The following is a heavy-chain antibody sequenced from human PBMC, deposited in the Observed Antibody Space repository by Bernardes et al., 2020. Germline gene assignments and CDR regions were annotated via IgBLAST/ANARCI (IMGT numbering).Heavy chain of an antibody. Sequence: ASVKVSCQASGYTFTSYGISWVLQAPCQGLEWMGWISSYNCNTNYAQKLQGRVTMTTDTSTSTAYMELRSLRSDDTAVYYCARGGPNYDFWSGYSYAFDIWGKGTMVTVSS. CDR3: ARGGPNYDFWSGYSYAFDI. V-gene: IGHV1-18*01. CDR2: ISSYNCNT. J-gene: IGHJ3*02. D-gene: IGHD3-3*01. CDR1: GYTFTSYG.